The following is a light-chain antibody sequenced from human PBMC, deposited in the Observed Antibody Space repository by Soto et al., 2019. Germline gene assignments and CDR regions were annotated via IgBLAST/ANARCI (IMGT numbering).Light chain of an antibody. V-gene: IGLV1-40*01. CDR1: SSNIGAGYD. CDR3: QSYDSSLSGSV. J-gene: IGLJ3*02. CDR2: GNS. Sequence: QSVLTQPPSVSGAPGQRVTISCTGSSSNIGAGYDVHWYQQLPGTAPKLLIYGNSNRPSGVPDRFSSSKSGTSASLAITGLQAEDEADDYCQSYDSSLSGSVFGGGTKLTVL.